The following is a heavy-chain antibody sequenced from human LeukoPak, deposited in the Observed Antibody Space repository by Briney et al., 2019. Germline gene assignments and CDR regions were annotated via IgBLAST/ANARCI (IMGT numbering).Heavy chain of an antibody. D-gene: IGHD3-22*01. CDR3: ARYYYDSSGYFRFDY. CDR2: IYSGGST. V-gene: IGHV3-53*04. CDR1: GFTVSSNY. Sequence: GGSLRLSCAASGFTVSSNYMIWVRQAPGKGLEWVSVIYSGGSTYYGDSVKGRFTISRHNSKNTLYLQMNSLRAEDTAVYYCARYYYDSSGYFRFDYWGQGTLVTVSS. J-gene: IGHJ4*02.